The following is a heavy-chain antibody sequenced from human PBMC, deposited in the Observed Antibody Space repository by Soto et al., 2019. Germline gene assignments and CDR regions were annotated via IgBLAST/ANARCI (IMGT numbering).Heavy chain of an antibody. V-gene: IGHV3-30*03. CDR2: ISYDGSNK. CDR3: APWFGAFDY. CDR1: GFTFSSYG. Sequence: QVQLVESGGGVVQPGRSLRLSCAASGFTFSSYGMHWVRQAPGKGLEWVAVISYDGSNKYYAESVNGRFTISRDNSKNSLYLQMNGLRAEDTAVYYCAPWFGAFDYWGQGTLVTVSS. J-gene: IGHJ4*02. D-gene: IGHD3-10*01.